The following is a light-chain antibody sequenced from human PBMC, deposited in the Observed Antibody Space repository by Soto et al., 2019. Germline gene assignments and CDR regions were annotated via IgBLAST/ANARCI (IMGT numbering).Light chain of an antibody. CDR2: DAS. CDR3: QQYEDLPLT. V-gene: IGKV1-33*01. J-gene: IGKJ4*01. Sequence: DVQLTQSPSTLPASVGDRVAITCQATQSIFYYLNWFQQRPGKAPQLLISDASQLEPGVPSRFSGQSSGTDFTLIISDLQPEDFATYFCQQYEDLPLTFGGGTRVEV. CDR1: QSIFYY.